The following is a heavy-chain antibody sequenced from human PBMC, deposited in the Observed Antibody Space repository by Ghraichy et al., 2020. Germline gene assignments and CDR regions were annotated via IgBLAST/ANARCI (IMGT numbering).Heavy chain of an antibody. CDR1: GFTFSSYA. D-gene: IGHD3-22*01. CDR2: ISGSGANT. CDR3: AKGDYYYDRSGYSFAMDV. V-gene: IGHV3-23*01. Sequence: GGSLRLSCAASGFTFSSYAMSWVRQAPGKGLEWVSAISGSGANTHYADSVKGRFTISRDNSKNTLYLQINSLRAEDTAVYYCAKGDYYYDRSGYSFAMDVWGQGTTVTVSS. J-gene: IGHJ6*02.